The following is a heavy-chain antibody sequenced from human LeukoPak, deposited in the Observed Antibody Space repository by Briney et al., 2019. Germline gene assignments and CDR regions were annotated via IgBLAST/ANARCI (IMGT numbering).Heavy chain of an antibody. Sequence: GGSLRLSCAAPGFTFSRYAMDWVRQAPGKGLEWVALINCRGDKTYYTDSVKGRFTISRDNSKNTIYLQMNALRGDDTAEYFWVKVVEGTAAWDDYYYNDMDVWGKGTTVIVSS. CDR1: GFTFSRYA. CDR3: VKVVEGTAAWDDYYYNDMDV. D-gene: IGHD3-10*01. CDR2: INCRGDKT. J-gene: IGHJ6*03. V-gene: IGHV3-23*01.